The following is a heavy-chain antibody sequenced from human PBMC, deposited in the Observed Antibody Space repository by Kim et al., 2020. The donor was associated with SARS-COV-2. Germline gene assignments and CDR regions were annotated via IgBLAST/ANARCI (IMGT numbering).Heavy chain of an antibody. CDR3: ARGPSQGIPLDY. V-gene: IGHV4-4*07. Sequence: SETLSLTRTVSGDSISNYYWSWIRQPAGKGLEWIGRIFISGNPNYNPSLKSRVTMSIDTSGNHFSLQLASVTAADTAIYYCARGPSQGIPLDYWGQGILVTVSS. CDR1: GDSISNYY. CDR2: IFISGNP. D-gene: IGHD6-6*01. J-gene: IGHJ4*02.